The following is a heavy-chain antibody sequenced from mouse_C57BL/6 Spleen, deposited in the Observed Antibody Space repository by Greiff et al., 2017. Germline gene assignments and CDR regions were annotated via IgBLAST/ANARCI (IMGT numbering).Heavy chain of an antibody. CDR1: GYTFTDYY. CDR3: ARPSDGNYTWFAY. V-gene: IGHV1-75*01. D-gene: IGHD2-1*01. J-gene: IGHJ3*01. CDR2: IFPGSGST. Sequence: VQLQQSGPELVKPGASVKISCKASGYTFTDYYINWVKQRPGQGLEWIGWIFPGSGSTYYNEKFKGKATLTVDKSSSTAYMLLSSLTSEDSAVYFCARPSDGNYTWFAYWGQGTLVTVSA.